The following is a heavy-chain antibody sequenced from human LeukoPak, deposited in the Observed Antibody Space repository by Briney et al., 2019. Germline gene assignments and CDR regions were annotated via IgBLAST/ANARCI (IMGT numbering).Heavy chain of an antibody. CDR3: AQEVYGAYGV. Sequence: QPGGSLRLSCAASGFTFSSYAMSWVRQAPGKGLEWVSAIIGSGGTTYYADSVKGRFTISRDNSKNTLYLQMSSLRAEDTAVYYCAQEVYGAYGVWGRGTQVTVSS. J-gene: IGHJ2*01. CDR1: GFTFSSYA. D-gene: IGHD4/OR15-4a*01. CDR2: IIGSGGTT. V-gene: IGHV3-23*01.